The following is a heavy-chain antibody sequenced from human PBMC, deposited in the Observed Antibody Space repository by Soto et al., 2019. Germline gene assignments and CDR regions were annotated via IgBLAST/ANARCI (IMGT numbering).Heavy chain of an antibody. V-gene: IGHV4-31*03. CDR2: IYYSGDI. CDR1: GGSINSGGYY. J-gene: IGHJ3*02. Sequence: QVQLQESGPGLVKPSETLSLTCTVSGGSINSGGYYWSWIRQHPGKGLEWIGYIYYSGDIYYTPYLKSRLTITLDTSKNQFSLRLSSVTAADTAVYYCARDSVTYGMRAFDIWGRGTMVIVSS. D-gene: IGHD2-21*02. CDR3: ARDSVTYGMRAFDI.